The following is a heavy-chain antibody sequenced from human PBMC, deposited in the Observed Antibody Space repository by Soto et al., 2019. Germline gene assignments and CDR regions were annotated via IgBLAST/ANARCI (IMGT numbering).Heavy chain of an antibody. CDR3: ARDRAGYYDILTGVGDI. CDR1: GYTFTSYG. D-gene: IGHD3-9*01. J-gene: IGHJ3*02. Sequence: QVQLVQSGAEVKKPGASVKVSCKASGYTFTSYGISWVRQAPGQGLEWMGWISAYNGNTNYAQKLQGRVTMTTDTSTSTAYIELRSLRSDDTAVYYCARDRAGYYDILTGVGDIWGQGTMVTVSS. CDR2: ISAYNGNT. V-gene: IGHV1-18*01.